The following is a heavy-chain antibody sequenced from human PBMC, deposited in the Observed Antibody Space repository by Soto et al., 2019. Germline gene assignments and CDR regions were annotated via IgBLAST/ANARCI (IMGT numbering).Heavy chain of an antibody. CDR2: IIPIFGTA. D-gene: IGHD3-9*01. Sequence: QVQLVQSGAEVKKPGSSVKVSCKASGGTFSSYAISWVRQAPGQGLEWMGGIIPIFGTANYAQKFQGRVTLTADESTSTAYTELSSLRSEDTTVYYCARSFSLAGYYLSYYYYGMDVWGQGTTVTVSS. CDR1: GGTFSSYA. V-gene: IGHV1-69*01. CDR3: ARSFSLAGYYLSYYYYGMDV. J-gene: IGHJ6*02.